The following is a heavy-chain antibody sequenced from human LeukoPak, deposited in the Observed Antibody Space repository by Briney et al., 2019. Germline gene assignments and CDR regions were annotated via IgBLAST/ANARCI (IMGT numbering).Heavy chain of an antibody. CDR3: ARREWLLNLFDY. J-gene: IGHJ4*02. V-gene: IGHV1-69*13. D-gene: IGHD3-3*01. CDR1: GGTFSSYA. CDR2: IIPIFGTA. Sequence: SVTVSCTASGGTFSSYAISWVRQAPGQGLEWMGGIIPIFGTANYAQKFQGRVTITADESTSTAYMELSSLRSEDTAVYYCARREWLLNLFDYWGQGTLVTVSS.